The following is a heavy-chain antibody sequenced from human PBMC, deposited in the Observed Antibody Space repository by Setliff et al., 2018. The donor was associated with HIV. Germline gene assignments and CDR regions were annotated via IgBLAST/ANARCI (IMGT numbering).Heavy chain of an antibody. CDR1: GGSLNTNH. CDR3: ARGRGPMGGDAFDI. CDR2: INDSGSI. V-gene: IGHV4-34*01. Sequence: SETLSLTCAVYGGSLNTNHWSWIRQSPGKGLEWIGEINDSGSINYDPSLKSRITISADASKNQFSLKLTSMIAADTAMFYCARGRGPMGGDAFDIWGQGTMVTVSS. D-gene: IGHD3-10*01. J-gene: IGHJ3*02.